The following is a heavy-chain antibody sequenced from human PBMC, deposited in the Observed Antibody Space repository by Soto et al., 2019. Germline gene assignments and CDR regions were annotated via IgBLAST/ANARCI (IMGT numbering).Heavy chain of an antibody. CDR3: ARAGRAAAGSGEYAMDV. V-gene: IGHV1-2*02. CDR2: INPNSGAT. Sequence: ASVKVSCKASGYTFTAYYIHWVRQAPGQGLEWMGWINPNSGATKYSQKFQGRVTMTSDTPINTVYMEVSRLRSGDTAIYYCARAGRAAAGSGEYAMDVWG. D-gene: IGHD6-25*01. J-gene: IGHJ6*02. CDR1: GYTFTAYY.